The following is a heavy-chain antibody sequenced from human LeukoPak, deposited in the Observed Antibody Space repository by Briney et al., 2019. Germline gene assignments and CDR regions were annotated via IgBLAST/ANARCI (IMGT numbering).Heavy chain of an antibody. CDR2: ISSSGSTI. D-gene: IGHD2-2*01. CDR1: GFTFSSYE. V-gene: IGHV3-48*03. CDR3: ARITLEPGYCSSTSCYPTPYFDY. J-gene: IGHJ4*02. Sequence: GGSLRLSCAASGFTFSSYEMNWVRQAPGKGLEWVSYISSSGSTIYYADSVKGRFTISRDNAKNSLYLQMNGLRAEDTAVYYCARITLEPGYCSSTSCYPTPYFDYWGQGTLVTVSS.